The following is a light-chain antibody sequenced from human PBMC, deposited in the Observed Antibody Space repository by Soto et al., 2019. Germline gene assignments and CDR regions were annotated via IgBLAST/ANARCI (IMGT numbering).Light chain of an antibody. J-gene: IGKJ2*01. Sequence: EIVLTQSPGTLSLSPEERATLSCRASQSVSSSYLAWYQQKPGQAPRLLIYGASSRATGIPDRFSGSGSGTDFTLTISRLEPEDFAVYYWQQYGSSPYTFGQGTKLEIK. CDR1: QSVSSSY. CDR3: QQYGSSPYT. V-gene: IGKV3-20*01. CDR2: GAS.